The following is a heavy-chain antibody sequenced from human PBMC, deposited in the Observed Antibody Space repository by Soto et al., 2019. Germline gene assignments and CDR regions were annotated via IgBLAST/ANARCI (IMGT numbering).Heavy chain of an antibody. J-gene: IGHJ6*02. CDR3: ARSQGSSTSLEIYYYYYYGMDV. CDR1: GGTFGSYA. CDR2: IIPIPGTA. D-gene: IGHD2-2*01. V-gene: IGHV1-69*01. Sequence: QVQLVQSGAEVKKPGSSVKVSCKASGGTFGSYAISWVRQAPGQGLEWMGGIIPIPGTANYAQKFQGRVTIAADESTSTAYMELSRLRSEHTAVYYCARSQGSSTSLEIYYYYYYGMDVWGQGTTVTVSS.